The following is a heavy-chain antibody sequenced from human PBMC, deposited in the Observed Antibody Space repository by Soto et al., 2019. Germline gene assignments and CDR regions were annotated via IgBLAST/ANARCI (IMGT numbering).Heavy chain of an antibody. D-gene: IGHD3-9*01. CDR2: LSAGGST. J-gene: IGHJ4*02. CDR3: AKDRGSGGIVTGTPDS. Sequence: PGGSLRLSCAVSGLTLSSSAMTWVSQAPGKGLEWVSTLSAGGSTYYAASVKGRFTISRNSSENSLYLQMGSLKAEDTAVYFCAKDRGSGGIVTGTPDSWGPGTQVTVSS. V-gene: IGHV3-23*01. CDR1: GLTLSSSA.